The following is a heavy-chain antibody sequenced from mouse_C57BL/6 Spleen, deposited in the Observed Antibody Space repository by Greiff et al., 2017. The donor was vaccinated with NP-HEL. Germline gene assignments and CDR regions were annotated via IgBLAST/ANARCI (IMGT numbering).Heavy chain of an antibody. CDR2: ISYDGSN. D-gene: IGHD2-3*01. CDR1: GYSITSGYY. J-gene: IGHJ3*01. Sequence: EVQLQESGPGLVKPSQSLSLTCSVTGYSITSGYYWNWIRQFPGNKLEWMGYISYDGSNNYNPSLKNRISITRDTSKNQFFLKLNSVTTEDTATYYCARDGHGYYPFAYWGQGTLVTVSA. V-gene: IGHV3-6*01. CDR3: ARDGHGYYPFAY.